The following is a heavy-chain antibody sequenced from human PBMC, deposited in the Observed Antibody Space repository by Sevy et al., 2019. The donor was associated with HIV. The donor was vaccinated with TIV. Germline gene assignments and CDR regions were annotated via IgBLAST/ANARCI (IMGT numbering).Heavy chain of an antibody. J-gene: IGHJ3*01. V-gene: IGHV3-7*01. CDR3: ARDPELVPGVGFDV. D-gene: IGHD1-1*01. Sequence: GGSLRLSCVASGSSFGIHWMSWVRQAPGKGLEWVAKINKDGGQKYYVDTVKGGFTISRDNAKSSLYLNMNSIRVEDTDLYYCARDPELVPGVGFDVWGQGTMVTVSS. CDR2: INKDGGQK. CDR1: GSSFGIHW.